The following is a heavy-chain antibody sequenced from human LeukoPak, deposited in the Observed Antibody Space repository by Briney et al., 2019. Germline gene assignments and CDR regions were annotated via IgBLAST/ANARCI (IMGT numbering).Heavy chain of an antibody. J-gene: IGHJ4*02. CDR1: GVSIGSSNYY. CDR2: VSYRGST. D-gene: IGHD6-13*01. CDR3: ARNADSSNWYSDS. Sequence: SETLSLTCSVSGVSIGSSNYYWGWIRQPPGKGLEWIGSVSYRGSTYYNSSLKSRVNISVDTSKNQFSLNLNSVTAADTAVYYCARNADSSNWYSDSWGQGTLVTVSS. V-gene: IGHV4-39*07.